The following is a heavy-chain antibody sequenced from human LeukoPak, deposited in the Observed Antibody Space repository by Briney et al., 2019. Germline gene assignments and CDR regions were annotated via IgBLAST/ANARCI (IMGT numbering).Heavy chain of an antibody. Sequence: PSENLSLTCTVSGGSISSYYWSWIRQPPGKGLEWIGYIYYSGSTNYNPSLKSRVTISVDTSKNQFSLKLSSVTAADTAVYYCARDSDSSGYYYQYDYWGQGTLVTVSS. D-gene: IGHD3-22*01. J-gene: IGHJ4*02. CDR2: IYYSGST. V-gene: IGHV4-59*01. CDR1: GGSISSYY. CDR3: ARDSDSSGYYYQYDY.